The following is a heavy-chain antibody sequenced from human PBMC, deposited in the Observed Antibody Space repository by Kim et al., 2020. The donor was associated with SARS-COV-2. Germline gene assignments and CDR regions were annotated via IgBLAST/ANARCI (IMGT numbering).Heavy chain of an antibody. J-gene: IGHJ4*02. CDR3: ARVSRLYYYDSSGYYPDY. CDR2: ISSSSSYT. V-gene: IGHV3-11*05. D-gene: IGHD3-22*01. Sequence: LSLTCAASGFTFSDYYMSWIRQAPGKGLEWVSYISSSSSYTNYADSVKGRFTISRDNAKNSLYLQMNSLRAEDTAVYYCARVSRLYYYDSSGYYPDYWGQGTLVTVSS. CDR1: GFTFSDYY.